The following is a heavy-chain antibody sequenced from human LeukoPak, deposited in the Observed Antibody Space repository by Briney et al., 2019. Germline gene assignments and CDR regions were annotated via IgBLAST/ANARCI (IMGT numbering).Heavy chain of an antibody. Sequence: SGTLSLTCTVSGGSISSYYWSWIRQPAGKGLEWIGRIYTSGSTNYNPSLKSRVTMSVDTSKNQFSLKLSSVTAADTAVYYCARHADFWSGYSQYAAFDIWGQGTMVTVSS. D-gene: IGHD3-3*01. V-gene: IGHV4-4*07. CDR1: GGSISSYY. J-gene: IGHJ3*02. CDR3: ARHADFWSGYSQYAAFDI. CDR2: IYTSGST.